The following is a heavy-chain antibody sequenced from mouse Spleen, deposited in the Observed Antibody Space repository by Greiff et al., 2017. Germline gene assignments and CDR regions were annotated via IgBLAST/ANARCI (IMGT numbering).Heavy chain of an antibody. CDR3: VRQDYYDGSYYAMDY. D-gene: IGHD1-1*01. V-gene: IGHV10-1*01. CDR1: GFSFNTYA. J-gene: IGHJ4*01. CDR2: IRSKSNNYAT. Sequence: EVKLVESGGGLVQPKGSLKLSGAASGFSFNTYARNWVRRAQGKGLEWVARIRSKSNNYATYYADSVKDRFTISRDDSESMLYLQMNNLKTEDTAMYYCVRQDYYDGSYYAMDYWGQGTSVTVSS.